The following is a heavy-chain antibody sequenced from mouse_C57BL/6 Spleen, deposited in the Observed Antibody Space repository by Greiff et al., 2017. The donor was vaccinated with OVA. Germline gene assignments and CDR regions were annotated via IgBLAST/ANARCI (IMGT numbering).Heavy chain of an antibody. CDR3: ARTYEYDGAWFAY. J-gene: IGHJ3*01. CDR1: GFTFSDYG. CDR2: ISSGSSTI. Sequence: EVMLVESGGGLVKPGGSLKLSCAASGFTFSDYGMPWVRQAPEKGLEWVAYISSGSSTIYYADTVKGRFTISRDNAKNTLFLQMTSLRSEDTAMYYCARTYEYDGAWFAYWGQGTLVTVSA. V-gene: IGHV5-17*01. D-gene: IGHD2-4*01.